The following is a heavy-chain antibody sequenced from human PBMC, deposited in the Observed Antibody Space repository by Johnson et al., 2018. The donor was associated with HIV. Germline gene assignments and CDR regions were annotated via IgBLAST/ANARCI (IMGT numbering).Heavy chain of an antibody. CDR1: GFSVSSKY. D-gene: IGHD6-6*01. J-gene: IGHJ3*02. CDR3: ASTRLGAFDI. V-gene: IGHV3-66*01. CDR2: IYSGGST. Sequence: EVQLVESGGGLVQPGGSLRLSCAASGFSVSSKYMSWVRQAPGKGLEWVSVIYSGGSTFYADSVKGRFTISRDNSGNTLYLQMDSLRVDDTAVYYCASTRLGAFDIWCQGTMVTVSS.